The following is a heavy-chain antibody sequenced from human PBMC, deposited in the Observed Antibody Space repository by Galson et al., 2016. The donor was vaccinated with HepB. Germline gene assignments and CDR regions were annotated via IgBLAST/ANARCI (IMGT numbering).Heavy chain of an antibody. D-gene: IGHD3-3*01. CDR1: GYSFGSYW. Sequence: QSGAEVKKPGESLKISCRGSGYSFGSYWIGWVRQMPGKGLEWMGIIYPGDFDIRYSPSFQGQVTISVDKSISTAYLQWSSLTASDTAMYYCARSLTGSDDLWGAIYNYYAMDVWGQGTTVTVS. J-gene: IGHJ6*02. CDR2: IYPGDFDI. CDR3: ARSLTGSDDLWGAIYNYYAMDV. V-gene: IGHV5-51*01.